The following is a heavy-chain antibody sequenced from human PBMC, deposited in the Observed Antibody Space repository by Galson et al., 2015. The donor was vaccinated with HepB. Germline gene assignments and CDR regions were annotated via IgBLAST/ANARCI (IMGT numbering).Heavy chain of an antibody. J-gene: IGHJ4*02. CDR1: GFTFSDYY. V-gene: IGHV3-11*06. CDR2: ISSSSSYT. Sequence: SLRLSCAAPGFTFSDYYMSWIRQAPGKGLEWVSYISSSSSYTNYADSVKGRFTISRDNSKNTLYLQMNSLRAEDTAVYYCASHVQRYYYDSSGYLGYWGQGTLVTVSS. CDR3: ASHVQRYYYDSSGYLGY. D-gene: IGHD3-22*01.